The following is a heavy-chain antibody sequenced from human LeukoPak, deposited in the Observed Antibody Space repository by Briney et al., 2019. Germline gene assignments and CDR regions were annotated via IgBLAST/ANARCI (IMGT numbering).Heavy chain of an antibody. CDR3: AQGGVVPAASSQH. D-gene: IGHD2-2*01. V-gene: IGHV4-59*08. CDR1: GGTISSYY. Sequence: SETLCLTCTATGGTISSYYWSWIRQPPGKGLEWIAYIYYSGSTNYNPSLKSRVTISVDTSKNQFSLKLSSVTAADTAVYYCAQGGVVPAASSQHWGQGTLVTVSS. J-gene: IGHJ1*01. CDR2: IYYSGST.